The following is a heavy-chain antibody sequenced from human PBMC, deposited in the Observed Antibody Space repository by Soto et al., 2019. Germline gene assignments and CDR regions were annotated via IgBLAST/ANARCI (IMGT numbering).Heavy chain of an antibody. V-gene: IGHV1-18*04. CDR1: GYTFTSYG. Sequence: GASVKVSCKASGYTFTSYGISWVRQAPGQGLEWMGWISAYNGNTNYAQKLQGRVTMTTDTSTSTAYMELRSLRSDDTAVYYCARDGPITIFGVVRDYYYYYGMDVWGQGTTVTVSS. CDR2: ISAYNGNT. J-gene: IGHJ6*02. CDR3: ARDGPITIFGVVRDYYYYYGMDV. D-gene: IGHD3-3*01.